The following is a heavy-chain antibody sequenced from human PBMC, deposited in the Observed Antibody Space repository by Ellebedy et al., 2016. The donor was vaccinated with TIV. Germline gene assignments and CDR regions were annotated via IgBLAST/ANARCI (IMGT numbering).Heavy chain of an antibody. CDR3: AGAVAGILH. CDR2: IYYSGTT. J-gene: IGHJ4*02. CDR1: GGPIDSYY. V-gene: IGHV4-59*01. Sequence: MPSETLSLTCTVSGGPIDSYYRTWIRQPPGKGLEWFGYIYYSGTTNYSPSLQSRVTITVDTSKRQFSLKLSSVTGADTAVYYCAGAVAGILHWGQGTLVTVSS. D-gene: IGHD6-19*01.